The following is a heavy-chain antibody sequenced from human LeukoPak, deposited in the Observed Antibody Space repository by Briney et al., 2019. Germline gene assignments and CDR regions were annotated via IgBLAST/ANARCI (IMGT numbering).Heavy chain of an antibody. V-gene: IGHV3-74*01. Sequence: GGSLRLSCAASGLTFSSAWMHWVRQTPGKGLVWVSRIQSDGTTTYADSVRGRFTISRDNAKNTLYLQMNNLRAEDTAVYYCARDGSYKFDYWGQGTLVAVSS. D-gene: IGHD1-26*01. CDR2: IQSDGTT. CDR3: ARDGSYKFDY. J-gene: IGHJ4*02. CDR1: GLTFSSAW.